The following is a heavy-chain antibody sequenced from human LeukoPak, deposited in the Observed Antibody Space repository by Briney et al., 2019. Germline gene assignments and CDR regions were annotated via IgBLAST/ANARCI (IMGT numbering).Heavy chain of an antibody. Sequence: GGSLRLSCAASGFTVSSNYMNWVRQAPGKGLEWVAVISYDGSNKFYADSVKGRFTISRDNSKSTLYLQMKSLRAEDTAVYYCARDASPHGDYVRYYFDYWGQGTLVTVSS. D-gene: IGHD4-17*01. CDR2: ISYDGSNK. CDR1: GFTVSSNY. CDR3: ARDASPHGDYVRYYFDY. V-gene: IGHV3-30-3*01. J-gene: IGHJ4*02.